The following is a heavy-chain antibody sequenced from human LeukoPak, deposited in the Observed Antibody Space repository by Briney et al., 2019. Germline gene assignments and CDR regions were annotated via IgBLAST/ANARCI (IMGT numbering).Heavy chain of an antibody. Sequence: ASVKVSCKASGGTFSSYAVNWVRQATGQGLEWMGWISAYNGNTNYARKLQGRVTMATDTSTSTAYMELRSLRSDDTAVYYCARDLPAPYCSSTSYPKLDYWGQGTLVTVSS. CDR1: GGTFSSYA. D-gene: IGHD2-2*01. CDR2: ISAYNGNT. V-gene: IGHV1-18*01. J-gene: IGHJ4*02. CDR3: ARDLPAPYCSSTSYPKLDY.